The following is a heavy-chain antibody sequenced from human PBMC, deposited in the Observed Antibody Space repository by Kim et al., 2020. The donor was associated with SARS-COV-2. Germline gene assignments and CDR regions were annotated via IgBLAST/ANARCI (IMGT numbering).Heavy chain of an antibody. D-gene: IGHD3-10*01. CDR3: ARTGLLWFGENE. Sequence: SETLSLTCTVSGGSISSYYWSWIRQPPGKGLEWIGYIYYSGSTNYNPSLKSRVTISVDTSKNQFSLKLSSVTAADTAVYYCARTGLLWFGENEWGQGTLVTLSS. J-gene: IGHJ4*02. CDR2: IYYSGST. V-gene: IGHV4-59*13. CDR1: GGSISSYY.